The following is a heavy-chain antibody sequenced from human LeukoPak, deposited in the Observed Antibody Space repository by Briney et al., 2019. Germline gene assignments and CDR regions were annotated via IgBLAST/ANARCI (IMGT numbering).Heavy chain of an antibody. CDR1: GFTFSSYW. J-gene: IGHJ5*02. D-gene: IGHD3-10*01. CDR2: INSDGSST. CDR3: ATVRSGSWDWFDP. V-gene: IGHV3-74*01. Sequence: GGSLRLSCAASGFTFSSYWMHWVRQAPGKGLVWVSRINSDGSSTSYADSVKGRFTISRDNAKNSLYLQMNSLRVEDTAVYYCATVRSGSWDWFDPWGQGTLVTVSS.